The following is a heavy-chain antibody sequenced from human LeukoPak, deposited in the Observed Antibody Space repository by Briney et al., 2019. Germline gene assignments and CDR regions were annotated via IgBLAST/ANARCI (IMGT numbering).Heavy chain of an antibody. CDR3: ARCGGSIAARQVLVD. V-gene: IGHV4-34*01. J-gene: IGHJ4*02. Sequence: SETLSLTCAVYGGYFSGYYWIWLRQPPGKGLEWIGEINHSGSTNYNPSLKSRVTISVDTSKNQFSLKLSSVTAADTAVYYCARCGGSIAARQVLVDWGQGTLVTVSS. CDR1: GGYFSGYY. CDR2: INHSGST. D-gene: IGHD6-6*01.